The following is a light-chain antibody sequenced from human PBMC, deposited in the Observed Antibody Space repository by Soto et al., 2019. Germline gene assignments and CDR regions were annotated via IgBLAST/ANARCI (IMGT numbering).Light chain of an antibody. Sequence: EIVLTQSPATLSLSPGERATLSCRASQSVTNYLACYQQKAGQAPRLLIYDGSNRATGIPARFSGSRSSTNFTLTTSSLEAEDFAVYYCQQRNNWPPITFGRGTKLEIK. CDR1: QSVTNY. V-gene: IGKV3-11*01. CDR3: QQRNNWPPIT. J-gene: IGKJ5*01. CDR2: DGS.